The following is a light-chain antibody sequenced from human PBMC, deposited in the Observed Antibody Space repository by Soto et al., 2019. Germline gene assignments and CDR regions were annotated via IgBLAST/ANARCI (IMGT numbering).Light chain of an antibody. V-gene: IGKV1-5*01. Sequence: NQRSHTAATFSTHVVYGVTIHSRASQSISKWLAWYQQKPGSAPKLLIFGASTLESGVPSRFSGSGSGTDFTLTVISRQVEDFATDYCQQNYTKSRTFGQGTKVDIK. CDR1: QSISKW. CDR3: QQNYTKSRT. CDR2: GAS. J-gene: IGKJ1*01.